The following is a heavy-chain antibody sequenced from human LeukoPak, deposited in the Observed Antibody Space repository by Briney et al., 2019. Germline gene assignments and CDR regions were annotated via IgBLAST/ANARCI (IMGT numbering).Heavy chain of an antibody. CDR1: GLTFSNSA. D-gene: IGHD6-25*01. CDR3: AREADGSDY. J-gene: IGHJ4*02. CDR2: ISYDGTYK. V-gene: IGHV3-30-3*01. Sequence: GRSLRLSCAASGLTFSNSAMNWVRQAPGKGLDWVAVISYDGTYKYYADSVKGRFTISRDNSKNTLYLQMDSLRPEDAAVYYCAREADGSDYWGQGTLVTVSS.